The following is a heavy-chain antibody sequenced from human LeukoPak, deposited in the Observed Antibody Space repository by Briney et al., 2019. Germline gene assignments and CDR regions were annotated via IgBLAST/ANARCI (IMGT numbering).Heavy chain of an antibody. CDR3: AGVFSGRRPFEL. D-gene: IGHD3-10*01. Sequence: PSETLSLTCTVSGGSINDYYWNWLRQPPGKGLEWIGFIYYRGTTNNNPSLKSRVTTSIDTSKKQFSLNLSSVRAADTAIYYCAGVFSGRRPFELWGQGILVTVSS. J-gene: IGHJ4*02. V-gene: IGHV4-59*03. CDR1: GGSINDYY. CDR2: IYYRGTT.